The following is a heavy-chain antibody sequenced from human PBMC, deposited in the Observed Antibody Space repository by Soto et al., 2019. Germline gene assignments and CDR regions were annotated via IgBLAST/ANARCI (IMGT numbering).Heavy chain of an antibody. J-gene: IGHJ4*02. CDR2: IYWDDDK. CDR1: GFSLSSIGMG. V-gene: IGHV2-5*02. Sequence: QITVKESGLTLVKPTETLTLTCTFSGFSLSSIGMGVGWIRQPPGKALEWLALIYWDDDKRYSPSLHSRLTITKDPSKNQVDLTMTHMDPVDTATYYWARLTRGVYDLDRLWEKFDYWGQGALVTVSS. CDR3: ARLTRGVYDLDRLWEKFDY. D-gene: IGHD5-12*01.